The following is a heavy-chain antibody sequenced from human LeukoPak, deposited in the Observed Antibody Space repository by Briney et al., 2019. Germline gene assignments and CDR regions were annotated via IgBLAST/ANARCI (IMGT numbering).Heavy chain of an antibody. V-gene: IGHV5-51*01. CDR1: GYSFTSYW. CDR2: IYPGDSDT. Sequence: GESLKISCQGSGYSFTSYWIGWVRQMPGKGLEWMGIIYPGDSDTRYSPSFQGQVTISADKSISTAYLQWSSLKASDTAMYYCARVYYFDSGGYYFDYWGQGTLVTVSS. CDR3: ARVYYFDSGGYYFDY. D-gene: IGHD3-22*01. J-gene: IGHJ4*02.